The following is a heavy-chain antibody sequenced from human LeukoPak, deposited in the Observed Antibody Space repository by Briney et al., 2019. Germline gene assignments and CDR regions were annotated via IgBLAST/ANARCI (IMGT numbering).Heavy chain of an antibody. CDR2: INQDESER. D-gene: IGHD1-14*01. CDR3: ARDARPIWNHGQIEY. V-gene: IGHV3-7*01. Sequence: GGSLRLSCAASGFGFSGYWMSWVRQAPGKGLGWVANINQDESERYYVDSVKGRFIISRDNAKNSLYLQMISLRGEDTAVYYCARDARPIWNHGQIEYWGQGTLVTVSS. CDR1: GFGFSGYW. J-gene: IGHJ4*02.